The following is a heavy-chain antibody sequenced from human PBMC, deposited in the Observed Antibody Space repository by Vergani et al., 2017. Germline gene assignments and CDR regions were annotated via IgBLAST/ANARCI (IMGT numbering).Heavy chain of an antibody. V-gene: IGHV5-51*01. D-gene: IGHD3-22*01. CDR3: ARLYGRDSSGIKYFDY. J-gene: IGHJ4*02. CDR1: GYSFTNYW. Sequence: EVQLVQSGAEVKKPGESLKISCQISGYSFTNYWIGWVRQLPGKGLEWMGIIHPADSDTRYSPSFQGQVTISVDKSISTAYLQRSSLTATDSAMYYCARLYGRDSSGIKYFDYWGQGTLVTVSS. CDR2: IHPADSDT.